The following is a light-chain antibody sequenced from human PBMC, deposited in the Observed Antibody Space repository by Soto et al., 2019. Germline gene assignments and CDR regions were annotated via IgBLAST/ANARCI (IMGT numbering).Light chain of an antibody. Sequence: ETVMTQSPATLSVSPGESAILSCRASQSVSTTFAWYQQKPGQAPRLLIYGASTRATGIPARFSGSGSETEFTLTISSLQSEDSAVYYCQQYNDWRMYTFGQGTNLEIK. J-gene: IGKJ2*01. CDR3: QQYNDWRMYT. CDR2: GAS. V-gene: IGKV3-15*01. CDR1: QSVSTT.